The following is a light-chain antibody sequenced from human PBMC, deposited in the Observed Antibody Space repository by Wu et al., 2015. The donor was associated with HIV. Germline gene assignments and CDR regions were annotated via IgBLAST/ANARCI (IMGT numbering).Light chain of an antibody. CDR2: GAS. J-gene: IGKJ4*01. V-gene: IGKV3D-20*02. Sequence: EAVLTQSPVTLSLSPGERATLSCRASQRVTSSYLAWYQQKPGQAPRLLIYGASSRATGIPDRFSGSGSGADFTLTISSLEPEDFAFYYCQQRTFSILTFGGGTKVEIK. CDR3: QQRTFSILT. CDR1: QRVTSSY.